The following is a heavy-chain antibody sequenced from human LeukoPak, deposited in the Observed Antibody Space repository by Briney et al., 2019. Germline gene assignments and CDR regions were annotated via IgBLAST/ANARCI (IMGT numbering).Heavy chain of an antibody. CDR1: GYTFTSNA. V-gene: IGHV1-2*02. D-gene: IGHD6-19*01. J-gene: IGHJ4*02. CDR3: ASVYNSGWYFDY. CDR2: INPNSGGT. Sequence: ASVKVSCKASGYTFTSNALGWVRQAPGQGLEWMGWINPNSGGTNYAQKFQGRVTMTRYTSISTLYMEVSSLRSDDTAVYYCASVYNSGWYFDYWGQGTLVTVSS.